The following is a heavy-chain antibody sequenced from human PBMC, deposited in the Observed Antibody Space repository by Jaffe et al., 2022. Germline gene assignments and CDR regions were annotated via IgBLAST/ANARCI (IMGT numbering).Heavy chain of an antibody. J-gene: IGHJ4*02. Sequence: EVQLVESGGGLVQPGRSLRLSCTASGFTFGDYAMSWVRQAPGKGLEWVGFIRSKAYGGTTEYAASVKGRFTISRDDSKSIAYLQMNSLKTEDTAVYYCTRDVSHYDILTGYHPYYFDYWGQGTLVTVSS. CDR2: IRSKAYGGTT. D-gene: IGHD3-9*01. V-gene: IGHV3-49*04. CDR3: TRDVSHYDILTGYHPYYFDY. CDR1: GFTFGDYA.